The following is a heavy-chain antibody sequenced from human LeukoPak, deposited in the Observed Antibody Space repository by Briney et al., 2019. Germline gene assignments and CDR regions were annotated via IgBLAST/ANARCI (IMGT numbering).Heavy chain of an antibody. CDR2: INPSGGST. J-gene: IGHJ6*02. CDR1: GYTFTSYY. V-gene: IGHV1-46*03. CDR3: ARRGSGWYPYYYYGMDV. D-gene: IGHD6-19*01. Sequence: ASVKVSCKASGYTFTSYYMRWVRQAPGQGLEWMGIINPSGGSTSYAQKFQGRVTMTRDTSTSTVYMELSSLRSEDTAVYYCARRGSGWYPYYYYGMDVWGQGTTVTVSS.